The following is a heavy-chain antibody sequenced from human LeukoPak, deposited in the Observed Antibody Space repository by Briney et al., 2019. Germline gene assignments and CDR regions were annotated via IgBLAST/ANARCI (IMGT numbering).Heavy chain of an antibody. CDR3: ARGRDMVRGVIHFDY. CDR2: ISAYNGNT. D-gene: IGHD3-10*01. CDR1: GYTFNSYG. Sequence: ASVKVSCKASGYTFNSYGISWVRQAPGQGLEWMGWISAYNGNTNYAQKLQGRVTMTTDTSTSTAYMELRSLRSDDTAVYYCARGRDMVRGVIHFDYWGQGTLVTVSS. J-gene: IGHJ4*02. V-gene: IGHV1-18*01.